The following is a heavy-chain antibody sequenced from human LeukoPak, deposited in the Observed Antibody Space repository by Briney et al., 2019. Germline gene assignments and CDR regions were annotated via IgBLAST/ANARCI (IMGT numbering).Heavy chain of an antibody. Sequence: SGTLSLTCAVYGGSFSGYYWSWIRQPPGKGLEWIGEINHSGSTNYNPSLKSRVTISVDTSKNQFSLKLSSVTAADTAVYYCARVKGSYGSSADPWGQGTLVTVSS. CDR2: INHSGST. CDR1: GGSFSGYY. V-gene: IGHV4-34*01. D-gene: IGHD3-10*01. CDR3: ARVKGSYGSSADP. J-gene: IGHJ5*02.